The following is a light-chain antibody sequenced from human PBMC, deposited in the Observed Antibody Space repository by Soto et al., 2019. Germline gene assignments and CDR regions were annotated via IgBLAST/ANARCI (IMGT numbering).Light chain of an antibody. J-gene: IGKJ4*01. CDR1: QSVRSTY. CDR3: QQYFTSPLT. Sequence: EIVLTQSPDTLSLSPGKRATLSCRASQSVRSTYLAWYQQKPGQAPRLLIYGASSRATDIPDRFTGSGSETDFTLTVSRLEPEDFAVYYCQQYFTSPLTFGGGTKVEMK. CDR2: GAS. V-gene: IGKV3-20*01.